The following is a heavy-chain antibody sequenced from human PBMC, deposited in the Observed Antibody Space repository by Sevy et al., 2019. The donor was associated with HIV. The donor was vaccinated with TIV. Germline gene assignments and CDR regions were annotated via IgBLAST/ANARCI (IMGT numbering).Heavy chain of an antibody. D-gene: IGHD6-19*01. CDR2: LWYDGTNK. J-gene: IGHJ4*02. Sequence: GGSLRLSCAASGFSISGYGMHWVRQAPGKGLEWVAVLWYDGTNKEYADSVKGRFTISRDNSKNTRYLQMNSLRAEDTAVYYCAREDIRVAGIGYYFHSWGQGTLVTVSS. CDR3: AREDIRVAGIGYYFHS. V-gene: IGHV3-33*01. CDR1: GFSISGYG.